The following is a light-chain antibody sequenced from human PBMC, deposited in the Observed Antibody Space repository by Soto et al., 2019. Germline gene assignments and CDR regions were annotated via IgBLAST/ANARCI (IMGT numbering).Light chain of an antibody. Sequence: SVLTQPPPASGTPGQRVTISCSGSSSNIGSNTVNWYQQLPGTAPKLLIYSNNQRPSGVPDRFSGSKSGTSASLAISGLQSEDEADYYCAAWDDSLNGPVFGTGTKVTVL. J-gene: IGLJ1*01. V-gene: IGLV1-44*01. CDR3: AAWDDSLNGPV. CDR2: SNN. CDR1: SSNIGSNT.